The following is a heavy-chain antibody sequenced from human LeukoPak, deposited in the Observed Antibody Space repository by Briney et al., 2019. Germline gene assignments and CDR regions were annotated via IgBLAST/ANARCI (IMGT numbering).Heavy chain of an antibody. CDR1: GFTFSSYA. CDR2: IKSKTDGGTT. J-gene: IGHJ4*02. Sequence: MPGGSLRLSCAASGFTFSSYAMSWVRQAPGEGLEWVGRIKSKTDGGTTDYAAPVEGRFTISRDDSKNTLYLQMNSLKTEDTAVYYCSTTYYYDSSEGYWGQGTLVTVSS. D-gene: IGHD3-22*01. CDR3: STTYYYDSSEGY. V-gene: IGHV3-15*01.